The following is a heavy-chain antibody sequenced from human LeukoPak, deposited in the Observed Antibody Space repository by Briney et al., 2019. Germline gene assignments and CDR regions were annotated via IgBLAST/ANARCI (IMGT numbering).Heavy chain of an antibody. Sequence: PSETLSLTCTVAGGSVSSYYWSWIRQPPGKRLEWIGDIYYGGSTNYNSSLKSRVTISIDTSKNHFSLKLSSVTAADTAVYYCARPYSRSSWDAFDIWGQGTMVTVSS. D-gene: IGHD6-6*01. V-gene: IGHV4-59*08. CDR2: IYYGGST. J-gene: IGHJ3*02. CDR3: ARPYSRSSWDAFDI. CDR1: GGSVSSYY.